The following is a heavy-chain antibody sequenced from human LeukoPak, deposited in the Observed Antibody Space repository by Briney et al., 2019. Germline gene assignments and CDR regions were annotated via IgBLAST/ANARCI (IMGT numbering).Heavy chain of an antibody. J-gene: IGHJ6*03. CDR2: MNPNSGNT. V-gene: IGHV1-8*03. CDR3: ARGQDRPTYYDFWSGYYNGYYYYYMDV. D-gene: IGHD3-3*01. CDR1: GYTFTSYD. Sequence: ASVKVSCKASGYTFTSYDINWVRQATGQGLEWMGWMNPNSGNTGYAQKFQGRVTITRNTSISTAYMELSSLRSEDTAVYYCARGQDRPTYYDFWSGYYNGYYYYYMDVWGKGTTVTVSS.